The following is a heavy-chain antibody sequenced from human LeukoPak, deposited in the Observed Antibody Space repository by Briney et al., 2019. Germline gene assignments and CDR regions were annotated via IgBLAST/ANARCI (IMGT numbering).Heavy chain of an antibody. Sequence: SETLSLTCTVSGGSISSSSYYWGWIRQPPGKGLEWIGSIYYSGSTYYNPSLKSRVTISVDTSKNQFSLKLSSVTAADTAVYYCARGQQQLVLSNWGQGTLVTVSS. D-gene: IGHD6-13*01. CDR1: GGSISSSSYY. V-gene: IGHV4-39*07. J-gene: IGHJ4*02. CDR3: ARGQQQLVLSN. CDR2: IYYSGST.